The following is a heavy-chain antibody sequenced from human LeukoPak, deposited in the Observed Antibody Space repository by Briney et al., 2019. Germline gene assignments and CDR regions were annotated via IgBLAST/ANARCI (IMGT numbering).Heavy chain of an antibody. D-gene: IGHD1-26*01. J-gene: IGHJ4*02. CDR2: ISYDGSNR. Sequence: QSGGSLRLSCAASGFTFSSYAMHWVRQAPGKGLEWVAVISYDGSNRYYADSVKGRFTISRDNSKNTLYLQMNSLRAEDTAVYYCARDRSGSYDYWGQGTLVTVSS. CDR3: ARDRSGSYDY. CDR1: GFTFSSYA. V-gene: IGHV3-30-3*01.